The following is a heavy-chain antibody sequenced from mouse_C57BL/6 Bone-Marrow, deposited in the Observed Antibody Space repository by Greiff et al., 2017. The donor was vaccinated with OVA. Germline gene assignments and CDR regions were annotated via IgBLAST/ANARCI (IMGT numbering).Heavy chain of an antibody. J-gene: IGHJ3*01. CDR1: GFTFSDYG. CDR3: ASRAWFAY. CDR2: ISSGSSTI. Sequence: EVQLQQSGGGLVKPGGSLKLSCAASGFTFSDYGMHWVRQAPEKGLEWVAYISSGSSTIYYADTVKGRFTISRDNAKNTLFLQMTSLRSEDTAMYYCASRAWFAYWGQGTLVTVSA. V-gene: IGHV5-17*01.